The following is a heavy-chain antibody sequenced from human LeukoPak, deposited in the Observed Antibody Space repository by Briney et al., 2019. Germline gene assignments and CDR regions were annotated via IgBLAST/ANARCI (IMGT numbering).Heavy chain of an antibody. CDR2: IYYSGSA. CDR3: ATDQHGSDAFHI. J-gene: IGHJ3*02. V-gene: IGHV4-61*01. Sequence: PSETLSLTCTVSGGSVSSGSYYWSWIRQPPGKGLEWIGYIYYSGSAKYNPSLKSRVTISVDTSKNQFSPKLTSVTAADTAVYYCATDQHGSDAFHIWGQGTMVTVSS. CDR1: GGSVSSGSYY.